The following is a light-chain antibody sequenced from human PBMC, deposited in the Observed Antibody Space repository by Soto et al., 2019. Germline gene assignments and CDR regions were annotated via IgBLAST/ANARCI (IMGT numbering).Light chain of an antibody. Sequence: QSVLTQPPSVSAAPGQKVTISCSGSSSNIGNNHRCWYQQLPGRAPKLLIYDNDERPSGIPDRFSGSKSGTSATLGITGLQTGDEADYYCSTWDSSLSSGVFGGGTKLTVL. V-gene: IGLV1-51*01. CDR2: DND. J-gene: IGLJ2*01. CDR1: SSNIGNNH. CDR3: STWDSSLSSGV.